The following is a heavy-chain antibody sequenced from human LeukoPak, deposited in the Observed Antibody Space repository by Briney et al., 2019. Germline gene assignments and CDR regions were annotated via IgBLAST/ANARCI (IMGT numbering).Heavy chain of an antibody. CDR3: ARDRSYGDLGQVSFDY. D-gene: IGHD4-17*01. Sequence: SVKVSCKASGFTFTSSAVQWVRQARGQRLEWIGWIVVGSGNTNYAQKFQGRVTITADESTSTAYMELSSLRSEDTAVYYCARDRSYGDLGQVSFDYWGQGTLVTVSS. CDR2: IVVGSGNT. V-gene: IGHV1-58*01. J-gene: IGHJ4*02. CDR1: GFTFTSSA.